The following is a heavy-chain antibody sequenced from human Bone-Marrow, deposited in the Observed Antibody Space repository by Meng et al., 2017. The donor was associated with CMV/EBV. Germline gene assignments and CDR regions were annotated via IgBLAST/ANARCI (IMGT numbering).Heavy chain of an antibody. CDR1: GFTFSNYW. J-gene: IGHJ4*02. Sequence: GGSLRLSCAASGFTFSNYWMHWVRQAPGKGLVWVSRIKSDGTITNYANSVKGRFTITRDNAKNTVHLQMNSLGVEDTAVYYCARDGGSTFFDYWGQGVLVTVSS. D-gene: IGHD3-16*01. CDR2: IKSDGTIT. V-gene: IGHV3-74*01. CDR3: ARDGGSTFFDY.